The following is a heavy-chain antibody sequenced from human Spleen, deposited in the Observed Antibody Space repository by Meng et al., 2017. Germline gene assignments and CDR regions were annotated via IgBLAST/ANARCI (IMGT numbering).Heavy chain of an antibody. CDR2: ISGSGGST. V-gene: IGHV3-23*01. D-gene: IGHD2-2*01. J-gene: IGHJ4*02. CDR3: AKERYQTGVGY. Sequence: GESLKISCAPSGFTFSSYAMSWVRQAPGKGLEWVSAISGSGGSTYYADSVKGRFTISRDNSKNTLYLQMNSLRAEDTAVYYCAKERYQTGVGYWGQGTLVTVSS. CDR1: GFTFSSYA.